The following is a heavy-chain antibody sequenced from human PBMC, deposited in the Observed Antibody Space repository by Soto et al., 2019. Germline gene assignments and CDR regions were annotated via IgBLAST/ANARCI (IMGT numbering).Heavy chain of an antibody. CDR1: GASITYGAYS. D-gene: IGHD3-10*01. V-gene: IGHV4-30-2*01. CDR2: INHLETT. Sequence: SETLSLTCTVSGASITYGAYSWSWIRQTPGKGLEWIGYINHLETTFYNPSLESRLTLSIDRTKNQFSLNLKSMSAADRAVYFCARGGGFDSFDYWGQGILVTVSS. J-gene: IGHJ4*02. CDR3: ARGGGFDSFDY.